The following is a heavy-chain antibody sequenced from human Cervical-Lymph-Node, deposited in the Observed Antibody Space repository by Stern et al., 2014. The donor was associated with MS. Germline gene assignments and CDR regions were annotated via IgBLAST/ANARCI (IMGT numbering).Heavy chain of an antibody. Sequence: VQLVESGPGLVKPSETLSLTCTVSGGSISSSSYYWGWIRQPPGKGLEWIGSIYYSGSTYYNPSLKSRVTLYVDTSTNQLSTQLRSVTAADTAVYYCARATHDMITFGGVIEDYYFDYWGQGTLVTVSS. CDR3: ARATHDMITFGGVIEDYYFDY. D-gene: IGHD3-16*02. CDR1: GGSISSSSYY. J-gene: IGHJ4*02. CDR2: IYYSGST. V-gene: IGHV4-39*01.